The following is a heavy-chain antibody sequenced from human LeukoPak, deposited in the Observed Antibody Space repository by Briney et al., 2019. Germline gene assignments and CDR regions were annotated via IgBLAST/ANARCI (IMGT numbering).Heavy chain of an antibody. CDR1: GYTFTSYG. J-gene: IGHJ4*02. CDR3: ARGSYCGGDCYSYYFDY. CDR2: ISAYNGNT. Sequence: RASVKVSCKASGYTFTSYGISWVRQAPGQGLEWMGWISAYNGNTNYAQKLQGRVTMTTDTSTSTAYMELRSLRSDDTAVYYCARGSYCGGDCYSYYFDYWGQGTLVTVSS. D-gene: IGHD2-21*02. V-gene: IGHV1-18*01.